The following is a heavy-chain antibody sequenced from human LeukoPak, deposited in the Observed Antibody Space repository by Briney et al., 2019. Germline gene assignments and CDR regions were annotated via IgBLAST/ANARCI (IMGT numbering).Heavy chain of an antibody. Sequence: SETLSLTCAVSGGSISSSNWWSWVRQPPGKGLEWIGEINQSGSTNYNPSLKSRLTISVDTSKNQFSLKLTSVTAADTAVYYCARGPRYCSSTSCYELDYWGQGTLVTVSS. CDR2: INQSGST. CDR3: ARGPRYCSSTSCYELDY. D-gene: IGHD2-2*01. CDR1: GGSISSSNW. J-gene: IGHJ4*02. V-gene: IGHV4-4*02.